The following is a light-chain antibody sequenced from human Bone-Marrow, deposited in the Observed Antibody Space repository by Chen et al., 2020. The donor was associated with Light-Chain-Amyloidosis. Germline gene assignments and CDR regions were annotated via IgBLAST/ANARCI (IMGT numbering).Light chain of an antibody. J-gene: IGKJ1*01. CDR2: AAS. CDR1: QGIRTD. CDR3: LQDYFYPPT. Sequence: AIQMTKSPSSLSASVGDRVTITCRASQGIRTDLGWYQQKPGKAPKLLIYAASSLESGVPSRFSGGGSDTDFTLTISSLQPEDFATYYCLQDYFYPPTFGQGTKVEIK. V-gene: IGKV1-6*01.